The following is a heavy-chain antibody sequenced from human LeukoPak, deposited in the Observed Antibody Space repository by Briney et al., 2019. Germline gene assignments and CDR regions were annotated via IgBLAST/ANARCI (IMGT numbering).Heavy chain of an antibody. CDR1: GFTFSSYW. V-gene: IGHV3-23*01. CDR2: ISGSGGST. Sequence: GGSLRLSCAASGFTFSSYWMSWVRQAPGKGLEWVSAISGSGGSTYYADSVKGRFTISRDNSKNPLYLQMDSLRAEDTAVSYCAKPYYYDSSGSPYYWGQGTLVTVSS. D-gene: IGHD3-22*01. CDR3: AKPYYYDSSGSPYY. J-gene: IGHJ4*02.